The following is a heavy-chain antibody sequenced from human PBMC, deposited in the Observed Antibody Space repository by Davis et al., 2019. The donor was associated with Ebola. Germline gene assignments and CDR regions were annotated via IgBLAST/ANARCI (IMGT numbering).Heavy chain of an antibody. CDR2: ITVTSNYT. V-gene: IGHV3-21*01. J-gene: IGHJ5*02. CDR1: GFTFRSYS. CDR3: ARRNWFDP. Sequence: GESLKTPCAASGFTFRSYSMNWVRQAPGKGLEWVSSITVTSNYTYYADPVKGRFTISRDNAKNSLYLQMNSLRAEDTAVYYCARRNWFDPWGQGTLVTVSS.